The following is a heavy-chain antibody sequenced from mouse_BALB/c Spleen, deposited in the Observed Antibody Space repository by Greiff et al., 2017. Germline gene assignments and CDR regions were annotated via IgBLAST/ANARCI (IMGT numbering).Heavy chain of an antibody. Sequence: EVQGVESGGGLVKPGGSLKLSCAASGFTFSSYTMSWVRQTPEKRLEWVATISSGGSYTYYPDSVKGRFTISRDNAKNTLYLQMSSLKSEDTAMYYCARRSKELAMDDWGQGTSVTVSS. CDR3: ARRSKELAMDD. J-gene: IGHJ4*01. CDR1: GFTFSSYT. CDR2: ISSGGSYT. V-gene: IGHV5-6-4*01.